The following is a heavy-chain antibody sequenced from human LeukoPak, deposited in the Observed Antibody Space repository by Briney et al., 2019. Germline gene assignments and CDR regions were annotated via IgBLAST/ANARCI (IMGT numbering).Heavy chain of an antibody. D-gene: IGHD3-10*01. CDR2: ISGSAGST. CDR3: AKGSEPYYYYYYGVDV. J-gene: IGHJ6*02. CDR1: GFTFSSYA. V-gene: IGHV3-23*01. Sequence: GGSLRLSCAASGFTFSSYAMSWVRQAPGKGLEWVSIISGSAGSTYYADSVKGRFTITRDNSKNTLYLQMNSLRAEDTAVYYCAKGSEPYYYYYYGVDVWGQGTTVTVSS.